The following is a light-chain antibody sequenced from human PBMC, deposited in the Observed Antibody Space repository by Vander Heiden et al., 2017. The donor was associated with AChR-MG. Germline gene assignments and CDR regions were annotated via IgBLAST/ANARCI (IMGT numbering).Light chain of an antibody. V-gene: IGLV3-25*03. Sequence: FELTQPPSVSVSPGQTTRITCPGDVLPKQYAYWYQQRPGQAPVLVIDKDTERASGIPERFSGSSSGTKVTLTISGVQAEDEADYYCQSADASGPYWVFGGGTKLTVL. CDR2: KDT. CDR1: VLPKQY. J-gene: IGLJ3*02. CDR3: QSADASGPYWV.